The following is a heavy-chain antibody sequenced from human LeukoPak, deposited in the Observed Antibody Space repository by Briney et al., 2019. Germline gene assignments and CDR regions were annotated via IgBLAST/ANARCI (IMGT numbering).Heavy chain of an antibody. V-gene: IGHV1-2*02. D-gene: IGHD5-18*01. J-gene: IGHJ4*02. CDR3: AGDTAQGGAY. CDR2: INPNSGGT. CDR1: GYTLTGYY. Sequence: ASVKVSCKASGYTLTGYYMHWVRQAPGQGLEWMGWINPNSGGTNYAQKFRGRVTMTRDTSISTAYMELSRLRSDDTAVYYCAGDTAQGGAYWGQGTLVTVSS.